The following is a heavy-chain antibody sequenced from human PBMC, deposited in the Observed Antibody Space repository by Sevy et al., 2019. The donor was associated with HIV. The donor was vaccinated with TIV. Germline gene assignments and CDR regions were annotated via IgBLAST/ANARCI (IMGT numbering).Heavy chain of an antibody. CDR3: ARVAAAGTHYYYGMDV. CDR1: GYTFTGYY. Sequence: ASVKVSCKASGYTFTGYYMHWVRQAPGQGLEWMGRINPNSGGTNYAQKFQGRVTMTRDTSISTAYMELSRLRSDDTAVYDCARVAAAGTHYYYGMDVWGQGTTVTVSS. D-gene: IGHD6-13*01. CDR2: INPNSGGT. J-gene: IGHJ6*02. V-gene: IGHV1-2*06.